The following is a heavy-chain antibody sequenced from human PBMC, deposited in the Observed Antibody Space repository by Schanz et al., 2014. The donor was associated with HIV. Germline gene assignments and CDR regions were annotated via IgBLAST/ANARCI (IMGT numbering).Heavy chain of an antibody. V-gene: IGHV3-7*01. Sequence: EEQLVESGGGLVQPGGSLRLSCAASGFTLSSYWMSWVRQAPGKGLEWVANIKQDGSEKYYVDSVKGRFTISRDNSKNTVYLQAKSLRPEDTAVYYCAKDRNQYDSRYIGKGNYYYYYGMDVWGQGTTVTVSS. CDR1: GFTLSSYW. D-gene: IGHD3-22*01. CDR3: AKDRNQYDSRYIGKGNYYYYYGMDV. CDR2: IKQDGSEK. J-gene: IGHJ6*02.